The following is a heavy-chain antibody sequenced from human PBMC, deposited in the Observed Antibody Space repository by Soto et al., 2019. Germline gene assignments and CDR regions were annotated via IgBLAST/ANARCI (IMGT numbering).Heavy chain of an antibody. D-gene: IGHD1-26*01. CDR3: AKALEPGAALNWFDP. CDR1: GFAFTSYA. V-gene: IGHV3-23*01. J-gene: IGHJ5*02. Sequence: EVQLLESGGGLVQPGGSLRLSCAASGFAFTSYAMSWVRQAPGEGLQWVSVISGSGDTTYYADSVKGRFTISRHNSNNTVYLHMTSLRAEDTAVYYCAKALEPGAALNWFDPWGQGTLVTVSS. CDR2: ISGSGDTT.